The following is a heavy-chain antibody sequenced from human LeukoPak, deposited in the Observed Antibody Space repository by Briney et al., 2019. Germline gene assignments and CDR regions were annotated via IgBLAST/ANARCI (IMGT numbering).Heavy chain of an antibody. J-gene: IGHJ4*02. Sequence: PSETLSLTCTVSGGSISSSSYYWGWIRQPPGKGLEWIGSTFYSGSTYYSPSLKSRVTISVDTSKNQFSLKLSSVTAADTAVYYCARRTDFWSGLINYWGQGTLVTVSS. CDR1: GGSISSSSYY. CDR2: TFYSGST. CDR3: ARRTDFWSGLINY. V-gene: IGHV4-39*01. D-gene: IGHD3-3*01.